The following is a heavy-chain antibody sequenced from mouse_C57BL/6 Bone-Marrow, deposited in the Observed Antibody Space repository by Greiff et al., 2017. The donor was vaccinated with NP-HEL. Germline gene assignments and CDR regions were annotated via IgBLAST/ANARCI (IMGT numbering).Heavy chain of an antibody. CDR2: ISSGSSTI. D-gene: IGHD2-13*01. CDR1: GFTFSDYG. Sequence: EVHLVESGGGLVKPGGSLKLSCAASGFTFSDYGMHWVRQAPEKGLEWVAYISSGSSTIYYADTVKGRFTISRDNAKNTLFLQMTSLRSEDTAMYYCARRTGEDWYFDVWGTGTTVTVSS. V-gene: IGHV5-17*01. CDR3: ARRTGEDWYFDV. J-gene: IGHJ1*03.